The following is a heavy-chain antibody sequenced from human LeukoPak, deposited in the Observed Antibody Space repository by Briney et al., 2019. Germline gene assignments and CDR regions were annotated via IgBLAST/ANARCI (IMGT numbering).Heavy chain of an antibody. CDR2: IYHSGST. CDR3: AREGGGYDSAYFDY. Sequence: SETLPLTCAVSGGSISSGGYSWSWIRQPPGKGLVWIGYIYHSGSTYYNPSLKSRVTISVDRSKNQFSLKLSSVTAADTAVYYCAREGGGYDSAYFDYWGQGTLVTVSS. V-gene: IGHV4-30-2*01. D-gene: IGHD5-12*01. J-gene: IGHJ4*02. CDR1: GGSISSGGYS.